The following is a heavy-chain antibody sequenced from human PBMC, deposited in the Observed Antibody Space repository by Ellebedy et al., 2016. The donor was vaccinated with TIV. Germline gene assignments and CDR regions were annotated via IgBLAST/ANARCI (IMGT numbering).Heavy chain of an antibody. CDR1: GGTFSIYT. Sequence: AASVKVSCKASGGTFSIYTISWVRQPPGQGLEWMGGIVPIFRTTKYAQKFQGRVAIIADDYTGTAHMELSSLRSEDTALYYCVARDDYHYGMDVWGQGTTVTVSS. V-gene: IGHV1-69*13. CDR3: VARDDYHYGMDV. J-gene: IGHJ6*02. CDR2: IVPIFRTT. D-gene: IGHD3-10*01.